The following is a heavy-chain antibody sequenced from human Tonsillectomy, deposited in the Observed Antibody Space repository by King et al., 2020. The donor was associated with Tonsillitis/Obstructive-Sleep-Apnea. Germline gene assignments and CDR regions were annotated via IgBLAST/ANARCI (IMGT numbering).Heavy chain of an antibody. D-gene: IGHD2-2*01. CDR2: IYPGDSDT. CDR3: ARLYCSSTSCLPGDYYYYYYMDV. V-gene: IGHV5-51*01. CDR1: GYSFTSYW. J-gene: IGHJ6*03. Sequence: QLVQSGAEVKKPGESLKISCKGSGYSFTSYWIGWVRQMPGKGLEWMGIIYPGDSDTRYSTSFQGQVTISADKSLSPAYLQWSSLKASDTAMYYCARLYCSSTSCLPGDYYYYYYMDVWGKGTTVTVSS.